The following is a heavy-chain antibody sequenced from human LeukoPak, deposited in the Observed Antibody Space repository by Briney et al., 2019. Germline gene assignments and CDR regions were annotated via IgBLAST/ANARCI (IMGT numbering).Heavy chain of an antibody. Sequence: ASVKFSCKASGYTFTGYDMHWVRQAPGQGLEWMGWINPNSGGTNYAQKFQGRVTMTRDTSISTAYMELSRLRSDDTAVYYCARSYSSSSEFDYWGQGTLVTVSS. CDR2: INPNSGGT. D-gene: IGHD6-6*01. V-gene: IGHV1-2*02. CDR3: ARSYSSSSEFDY. J-gene: IGHJ4*02. CDR1: GYTFTGYD.